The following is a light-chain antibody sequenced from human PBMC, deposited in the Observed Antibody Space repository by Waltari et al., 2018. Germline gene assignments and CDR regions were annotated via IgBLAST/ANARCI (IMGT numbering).Light chain of an antibody. J-gene: IGLJ1*01. V-gene: IGLV2-14*01. CDR2: EVS. Sequence: QSALTQPASVSGSPGQSVTISRTGTSRDVGDNKYSSWYPQHPGKVPKLRSYEVSNRPSGVSERFSGSKSGNTASLTISGLQAEDEADYYCCSFTSSSTYVFGTGTKVTVL. CDR3: CSFTSSSTYV. CDR1: SRDVGDNKY.